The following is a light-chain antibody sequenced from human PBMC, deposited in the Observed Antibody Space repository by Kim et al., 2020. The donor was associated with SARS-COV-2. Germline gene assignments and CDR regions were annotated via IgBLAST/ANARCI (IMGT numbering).Light chain of an antibody. CDR3: EQYGSPLT. Sequence: IVLTQSPGTLSLSPGERATLSCRASQSVSSSYLAWYQQKPGQAPRLLIYGASSRATGIPDRFSGSGSGTDFTLPISRLEPEDFAVYYCEQYGSPLTFGGGNKVGIK. CDR2: GAS. V-gene: IGKV3-20*01. J-gene: IGKJ4*01. CDR1: QSVSSSY.